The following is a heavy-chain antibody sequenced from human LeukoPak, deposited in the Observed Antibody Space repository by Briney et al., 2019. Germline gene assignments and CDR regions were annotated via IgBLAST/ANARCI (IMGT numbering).Heavy chain of an antibody. Sequence: SETLSLTCTVSGGSISSSSYYWGWVRQPPGKGLEWIGSIHYSGSTYYNPSLKSRLTMSVDTSKNQFSLKLSSVTAADTAVYYCASYCSGGTCYLGFDHWGQGTLVTVPS. CDR3: ASYCSGGTCYLGFDH. V-gene: IGHV4-39*01. CDR1: GGSISSSSYY. D-gene: IGHD2-15*01. J-gene: IGHJ4*02. CDR2: IHYSGST.